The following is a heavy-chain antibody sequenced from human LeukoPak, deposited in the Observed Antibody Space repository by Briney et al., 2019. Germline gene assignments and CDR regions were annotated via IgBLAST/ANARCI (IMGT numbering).Heavy chain of an antibody. V-gene: IGHV1-69*10. CDR3: ARTPGMVVVKTFYCMDV. D-gene: IGHD3-22*01. CDR2: IVPILSTT. J-gene: IGHJ6*02. Sequence: SVKVSCKASGGSFSNYAISWVRQAPGQGLEWMGGIVPILSTTNYARKFQGRVTMTTDTSTSTAYMELKNLRSDDTAVYYCARTPGMVVVKTFYCMDVWGQGTTVTVSS. CDR1: GGSFSNYA.